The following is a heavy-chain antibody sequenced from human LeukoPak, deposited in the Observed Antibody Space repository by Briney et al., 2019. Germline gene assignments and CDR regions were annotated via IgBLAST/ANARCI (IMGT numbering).Heavy chain of an antibody. CDR1: GFTFSSYW. Sequence: GGSLRRSCAASGFTFSSYWMHWVRQAPGKGLVWVSSINSDGSGTDYAGSVKGRFTISRDNAKSTLYLQMNSLRAEDTAVYYCARPGVAAADLGHWGQGTLVTVSS. CDR3: ARPGVAAADLGH. D-gene: IGHD6-13*01. CDR2: INSDGSGT. V-gene: IGHV3-74*01. J-gene: IGHJ1*01.